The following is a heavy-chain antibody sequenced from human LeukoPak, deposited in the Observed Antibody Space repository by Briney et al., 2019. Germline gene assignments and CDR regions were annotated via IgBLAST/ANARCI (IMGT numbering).Heavy chain of an antibody. V-gene: IGHV3-30*02. CDR1: GFSFSSFW. Sequence: PGGSLRLSCAASGFSFSSFWMNWVRQAPGKGLEWVAFIRYDGSNKYCADSVKGRLTISRDNSKNTLYLQMNSLRAEDTAVYYCVKTPRSHYDSSGYYYGARWAQFDYWGQGTLVTVSS. CDR3: VKTPRSHYDSSGYYYGARWAQFDY. CDR2: IRYDGSNK. D-gene: IGHD3-22*01. J-gene: IGHJ4*02.